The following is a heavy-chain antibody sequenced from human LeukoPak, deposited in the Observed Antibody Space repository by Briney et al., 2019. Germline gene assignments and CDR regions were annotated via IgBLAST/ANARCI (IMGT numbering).Heavy chain of an antibody. J-gene: IGHJ4*02. V-gene: IGHV1-2*02. CDR3: ARGDYGDNLAFDY. CDR1: GYTFTDYS. CDR2: INPNSGGT. D-gene: IGHD4-23*01. Sequence: ASVKVSCKTSGYTFTDYSMHWVRQAPGQGLEWMGWINPNSGGTNYAQKFQGRVTMTRDTSISTAYMELSRLRSDDTAVYYCARGDYGDNLAFDYWGQGTLVTVSS.